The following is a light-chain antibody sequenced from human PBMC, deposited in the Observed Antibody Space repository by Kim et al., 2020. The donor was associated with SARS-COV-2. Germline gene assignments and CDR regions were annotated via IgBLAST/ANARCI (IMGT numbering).Light chain of an antibody. CDR2: GAS. J-gene: IGKJ2*01. V-gene: IGKV3-20*01. Sequence: EIVLTQSPGTLSLSPGERATLSCRASQSVSSKYLAWYQQKPGQAPRLLIYGASSRATGIPDRFSGGGSGTDFTLTITRLEPEDFAVYYCQEYGNSRTFGQGTKLEI. CDR3: QEYGNSRT. CDR1: QSVSSKY.